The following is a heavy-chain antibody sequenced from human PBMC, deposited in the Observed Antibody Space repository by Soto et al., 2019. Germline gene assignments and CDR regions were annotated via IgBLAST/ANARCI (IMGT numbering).Heavy chain of an antibody. D-gene: IGHD3-10*01. J-gene: IGHJ3*02. V-gene: IGHV4-34*01. CDR2: INHSGST. CDR1: GGSFSGYY. CDR3: ARRGASGGGLDI. Sequence: SETLSLTCAVYGGSFSGYYWSWIRQPPGKGLEWIGEINHSGSTNYNPSLKSRVTISVDTSKNQFSLKLSSVTAADTAVYYCARRGASGGGLDIWGQGTMVTVSS.